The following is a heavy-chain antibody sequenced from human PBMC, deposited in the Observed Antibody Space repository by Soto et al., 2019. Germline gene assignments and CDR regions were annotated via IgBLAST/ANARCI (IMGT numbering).Heavy chain of an antibody. J-gene: IGHJ6*02. D-gene: IGHD4-17*01. CDR1: GGSISSCGYY. CDR2: ISYSGST. CDR3: ARSCTVYYCYGMDV. Sequence: SETLSLTCTVSGGSISSCGYYWTWLRPNPWKGLEWLGYISYSGSTYYNPSLKSRVTISVDTSKNQFSLKLSSVTAADTAVYYCARSCTVYYCYGMDVWGQGTTVAVSS. V-gene: IGHV4-31*03.